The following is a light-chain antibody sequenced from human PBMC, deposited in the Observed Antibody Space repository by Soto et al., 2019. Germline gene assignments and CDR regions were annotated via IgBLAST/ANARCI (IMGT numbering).Light chain of an antibody. CDR3: QQYSNSLSWT. V-gene: IGKV3-20*01. J-gene: IGKJ1*01. Sequence: LVLTQSPGTLSLSPMETATLSFRASQSVSNIYLGWYQQKPGQAPRLLIFDGSSRATGIPDRFSGSGSGTDFTLTISRLEPEDFAVYYCQQYSNSLSWTFGQGTKVDIK. CDR1: QSVSNIY. CDR2: DGS.